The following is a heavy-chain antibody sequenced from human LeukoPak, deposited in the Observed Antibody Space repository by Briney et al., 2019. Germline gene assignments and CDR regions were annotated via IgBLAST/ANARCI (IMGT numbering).Heavy chain of an antibody. D-gene: IGHD1-26*01. Sequence: SETLSLTCAVSGGSISSFYWTWIRQPPGERLEWIGYIQFSGTTNYSPSLKSRVTLSLDTSKNQFSLKLSSVTAADSAVYYCARSDGNYFDYWGQGTLVTVSS. CDR1: GGSISSFY. CDR2: IQFSGTT. J-gene: IGHJ4*02. CDR3: ARSDGNYFDY. V-gene: IGHV4-59*01.